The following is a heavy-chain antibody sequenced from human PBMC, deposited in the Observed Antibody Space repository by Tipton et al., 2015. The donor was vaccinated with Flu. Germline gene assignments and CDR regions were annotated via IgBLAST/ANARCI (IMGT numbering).Heavy chain of an antibody. D-gene: IGHD3-16*01. CDR2: ISFVGSKT. Sequence: QVQLVQSGGGVVQPGRALRLSCAVSGFTFSNYGMHWVRQAPGKGLEWLSVISFVGSKTHYIDTVKGRFTIARDVSKNTLYLQMNSLRAEDTAVYYCAKEMITMGRENFFDDRGQGTQITVSS. V-gene: IGHV3-30*18. CDR1: GFTFSNYG. J-gene: IGHJ4*02. CDR3: AKEMITMGRENFFDD.